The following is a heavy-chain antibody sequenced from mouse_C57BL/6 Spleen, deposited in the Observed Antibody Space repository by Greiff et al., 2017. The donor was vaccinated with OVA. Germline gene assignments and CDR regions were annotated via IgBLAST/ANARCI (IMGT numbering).Heavy chain of an antibody. V-gene: IGHV1-54*01. CDR1: GYAFTNYL. Sequence: VHLVESGAELVRPGTSVKVSCKASGYAFTNYLIEWVKQRPGQGLEWIGVINPGSGGTNYNEKFKGKATLTADKSSSTAYMQLSSLTSEDSAVYFCARQHMIQYFDYWGQGTTLTVSS. CDR2: INPGSGGT. J-gene: IGHJ2*01. CDR3: ARQHMIQYFDY. D-gene: IGHD2-4*01.